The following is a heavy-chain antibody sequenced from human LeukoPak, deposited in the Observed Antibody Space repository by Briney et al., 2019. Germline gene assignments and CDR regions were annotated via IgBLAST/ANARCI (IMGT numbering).Heavy chain of an antibody. CDR1: GFTFSSYA. J-gene: IGHJ4*02. V-gene: IGHV3-30-3*01. CDR3: VRDRRDGKNLAYHFDF. CDR2: MSYDGTSE. Sequence: PPGRSLRLSCAASGFTFSSYAMHWVRQAPGKGLEWVAVMSYDGTSEYYADSVRGRFTISRDHSQNILYLQMNGLRDEETALYYCVRDRRDGKNLAYHFDFWGQGTLVTVSS. D-gene: IGHD5-24*01.